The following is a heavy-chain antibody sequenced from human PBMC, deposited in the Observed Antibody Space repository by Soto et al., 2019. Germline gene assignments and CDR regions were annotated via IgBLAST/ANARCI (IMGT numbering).Heavy chain of an antibody. CDR3: AKNGQPPYYYYGLDV. CDR2: ISTYNGDT. Sequence: ASVKVSCKASGYTFTRSGISWVRQAPGQGLEWMGWISTYNGDTNYAQTFQGRVTMTTDTSTSTVHMEVRSLTSDDTAVYYCAKNGQPPYYYYGLDVWGQGTKVTVSS. CDR1: GYTFTRSG. J-gene: IGHJ6*02. V-gene: IGHV1-18*01. D-gene: IGHD2-8*01.